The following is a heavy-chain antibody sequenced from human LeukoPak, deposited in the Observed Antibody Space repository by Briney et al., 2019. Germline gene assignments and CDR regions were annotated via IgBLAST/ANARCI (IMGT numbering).Heavy chain of an antibody. CDR1: GGSISSYY. CDR3: ATSVQAAAGIAHYYYYGMDV. D-gene: IGHD6-13*01. J-gene: IGHJ6*02. CDR2: IYYSGST. V-gene: IGHV4-59*01. Sequence: SETLSLTCTVSGGSISSYYWSWIRQPPGKGLEWIGYIYYSGSTNYNPSLKSRVTISVDTSKNQFSLKLSSVTAADTAVYYCATSVQAAAGIAHYYYYGMDVWGQGTTVTVSS.